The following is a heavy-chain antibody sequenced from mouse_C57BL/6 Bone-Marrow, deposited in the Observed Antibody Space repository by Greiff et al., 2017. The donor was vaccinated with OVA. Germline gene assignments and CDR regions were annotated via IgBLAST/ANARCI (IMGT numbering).Heavy chain of an antibody. CDR1: GYSFTGYF. CDR2: INPYNGDT. CDR3: AGDTVAPFDY. J-gene: IGHJ2*01. D-gene: IGHD1-1*01. V-gene: IGHV1-20*01. Sequence: EVHLVESGPELVKPGDSVKISCKASGYSFTGYFMNWVMQSHGKSLEWIGRINPYNGDTFYNQKFKGKATLTVDKSSSTAHMELRSLTSEDSAVYYCAGDTVAPFDYWGQGTTLTVSS.